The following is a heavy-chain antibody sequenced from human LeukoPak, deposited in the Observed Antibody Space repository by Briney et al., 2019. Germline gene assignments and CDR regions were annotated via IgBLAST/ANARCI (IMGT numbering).Heavy chain of an antibody. CDR3: ARGPTPGTHYYYYMDV. V-gene: IGHV1-69*05. J-gene: IGHJ6*03. CDR1: GDTFSSYA. Sequence: GASVKVSCKASGDTFSSYAISWVRQAPGQGLEWMGRIIPIFGTANYAQKFQGRVTITTDESTSTAYMELSSLRSEDTAVYYCARGPTPGTHYYYYMDVWGKGTTVTVSS. D-gene: IGHD2-2*01. CDR2: IIPIFGTA.